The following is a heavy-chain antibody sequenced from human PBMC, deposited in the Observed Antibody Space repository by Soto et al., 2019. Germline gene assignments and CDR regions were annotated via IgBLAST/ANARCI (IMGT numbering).Heavy chain of an antibody. CDR1: GGSISSSNW. D-gene: IGHD1-26*01. CDR3: ARDPSPIYSGSYRSYMTGDCFDP. Sequence: QVQLQESGPGLVKPSGTLSLTCAVSGGSISSSNWWSWVRQPPGKGLEWIGEIYHSGSTNYNPSLKSRVTISVDKSKNQFSLKLSSVTAADTAVYYCARDPSPIYSGSYRSYMTGDCFDPWGQGTLVTVSS. J-gene: IGHJ5*02. CDR2: IYHSGST. V-gene: IGHV4-4*02.